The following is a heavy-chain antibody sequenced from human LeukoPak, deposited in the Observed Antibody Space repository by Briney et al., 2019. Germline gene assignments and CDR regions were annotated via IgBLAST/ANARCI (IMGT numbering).Heavy chain of an antibody. CDR3: TRGIAKTGMNC. J-gene: IGHJ4*02. V-gene: IGHV3-49*04. CDR2: IRSKTYGETT. Sequence: GGSLRLSCTASGFTFGDNAMTWGRQAPGRGLESVGFIRSKTYGETTAYAAPVKGRFTISRDDSKSIAYLQMNSLKSEDTAVYYCTRGIAKTGMNCWGQGTLVTVSA. D-gene: IGHD6-19*01. CDR1: GFTFGDNA.